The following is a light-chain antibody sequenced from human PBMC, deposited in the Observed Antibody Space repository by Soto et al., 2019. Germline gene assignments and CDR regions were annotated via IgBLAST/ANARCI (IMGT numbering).Light chain of an antibody. Sequence: DIQMTQSPSSLSASVGDRVTITCRASQGISNYLAWYQQKPGKVPKLLIYAASTLQSGLPSRFSGRGSGTEFTLTISSLQPEDVATYYCQKYNSAPSTFGPGPKVDIK. CDR1: QGISNY. CDR3: QKYNSAPST. V-gene: IGKV1-27*01. J-gene: IGKJ3*01. CDR2: AAS.